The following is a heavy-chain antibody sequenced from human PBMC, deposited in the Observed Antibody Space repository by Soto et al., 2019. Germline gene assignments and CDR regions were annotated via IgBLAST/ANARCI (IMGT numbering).Heavy chain of an antibody. Sequence: ASVKVSCKASGYTFTSYYMHWVRQAPGQGLEWMGIINPSGGSTGYAQKFQSRVTMTRDTSTSTVYMELSSLRSEDTAVYYCAVPWCTNGVCPFDYWGQGTLVTVSS. V-gene: IGHV1-46*01. CDR1: GYTFTSYY. J-gene: IGHJ4*02. CDR2: INPSGGST. D-gene: IGHD2-8*01. CDR3: AVPWCTNGVCPFDY.